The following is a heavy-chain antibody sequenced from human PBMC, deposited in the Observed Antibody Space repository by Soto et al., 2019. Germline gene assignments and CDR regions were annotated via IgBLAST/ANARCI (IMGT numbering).Heavy chain of an antibody. CDR2: ISGSGGST. D-gene: IGHD2-8*01. Sequence: HPGGSLRLSCAASGFTFSSYAMSWVRQAPGKGLEWVSAISGSGGSTYYADSVKGRFTISRDNSKNTLYLQMNSLRAEDTAVYYCAKDGVSSVEGLFDYWGQGTLVTVSS. CDR3: AKDGVSSVEGLFDY. V-gene: IGHV3-23*01. CDR1: GFTFSSYA. J-gene: IGHJ4*02.